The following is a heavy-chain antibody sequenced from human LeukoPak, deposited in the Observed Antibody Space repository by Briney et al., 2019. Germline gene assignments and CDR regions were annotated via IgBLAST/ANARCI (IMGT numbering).Heavy chain of an antibody. Sequence: GASAKVSCKASGYTFTGYYMHWVRQAPGQGLEWMGWINPNSGGTNYAQKFQGRVTMTRDTSISTAYMELSRLRSDDTAVYYCARDGKPWLVTSLFDYWGQGILVTVSS. CDR3: ARDGKPWLVTSLFDY. J-gene: IGHJ4*02. V-gene: IGHV1-2*02. CDR2: INPNSGGT. CDR1: GYTFTGYY. D-gene: IGHD6-19*01.